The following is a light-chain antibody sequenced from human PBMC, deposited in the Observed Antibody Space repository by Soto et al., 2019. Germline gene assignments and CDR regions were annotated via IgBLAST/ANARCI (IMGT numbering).Light chain of an antibody. CDR1: SSDVGAYNY. V-gene: IGLV2-14*01. J-gene: IGLJ1*01. Sequence: LTQPASVSGSLGQSITISCTGTSSDVGAYNYVSWYQQQPGKAPKLMISEVSNRPSGVSNRCSGSKAGNTASLIISGLQDEDEADYYCCSFTSITTYVFGTGSKVSVL. CDR2: EVS. CDR3: CSFTSITTYV.